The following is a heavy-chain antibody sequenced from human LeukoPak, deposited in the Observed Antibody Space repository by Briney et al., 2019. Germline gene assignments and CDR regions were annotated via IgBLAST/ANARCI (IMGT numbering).Heavy chain of an antibody. CDR3: AKGDYEDWYFDL. CDR1: GFTFGSYA. J-gene: IGHJ2*01. CDR2: ISGSGGST. V-gene: IGHV3-23*01. Sequence: GGSLRLSCAASGFTFGSYAMSWVRQAPGKGLEWVSAISGSGGSTYYADSVKGRFTISRDNSKNTLYLQMNSLRAEDTAVYYCAKGDYEDWYFDLWGRGTLVTVSS. D-gene: IGHD4-17*01.